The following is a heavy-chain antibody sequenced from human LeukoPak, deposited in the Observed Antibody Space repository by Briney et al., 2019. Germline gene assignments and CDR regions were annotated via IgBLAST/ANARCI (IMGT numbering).Heavy chain of an antibody. D-gene: IGHD6-25*01. J-gene: IGHJ4*02. V-gene: IGHV3-7*01. CDR1: GFTFSSYC. Sequence: PGGSLRLSCAASGFTFSSYCMSWVRQAPGKGLEWVANINQDGSEKYYVDSVKGRFTISRDNAKNSLYLQMDSLRGEDTALYYCVSAVRAASNYWGQGTLVTVSS. CDR2: INQDGSEK. CDR3: VSAVRAASNY.